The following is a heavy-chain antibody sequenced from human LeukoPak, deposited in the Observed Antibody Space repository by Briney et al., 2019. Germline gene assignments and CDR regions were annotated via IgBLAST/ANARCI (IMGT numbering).Heavy chain of an antibody. CDR3: ARGSLAATGEVLYYYYMDV. Sequence: ASVKVSCKASGYTFTSYDINWVRQATGQGLEWMGWMNPNSGNTGYAQKFQGRVTITRNTSISTAYMELSSLRSEDTAVYYCARGSLAATGEVLYYYYMDVWGKGTTVTVSS. CDR2: MNPNSGNT. V-gene: IGHV1-8*03. CDR1: GYTFTSYD. D-gene: IGHD6-13*01. J-gene: IGHJ6*03.